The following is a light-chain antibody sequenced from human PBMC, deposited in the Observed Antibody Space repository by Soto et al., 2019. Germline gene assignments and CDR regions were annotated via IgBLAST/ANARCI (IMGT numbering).Light chain of an antibody. J-gene: IGLJ3*02. V-gene: IGLV2-14*01. CDR2: DVS. Sequence: QSALTQPASVSGSPGQSITISCTGTSSDVGGYNHVSWYQQHPGKAPKLMIYDVSNRHSGVSNRFSGSKSGNTASLSISGLQPEDEADYHCSSYTSRNPRVFGGGTKLTVL. CDR1: SSDVGGYNH. CDR3: SSYTSRNPRV.